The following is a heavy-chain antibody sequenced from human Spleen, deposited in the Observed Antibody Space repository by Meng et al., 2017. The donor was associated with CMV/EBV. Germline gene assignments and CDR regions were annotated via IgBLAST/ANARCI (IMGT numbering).Heavy chain of an antibody. V-gene: IGHV4-34*01. CDR2: INHSGST. Sequence: SETLSLTCAVYGGSFSGYYWSWIRQPPGKGLEWIGEINHSGSTNYNPSLKSRVTISVDTSKNQFSLKLSSVTAADTAVYYCAREEVLRFSNNYYYYGMDVWGQGTTVTVSS. D-gene: IGHD3-3*01. CDR3: AREEVLRFSNNYYYYGMDV. CDR1: GGSFSGYY. J-gene: IGHJ6*02.